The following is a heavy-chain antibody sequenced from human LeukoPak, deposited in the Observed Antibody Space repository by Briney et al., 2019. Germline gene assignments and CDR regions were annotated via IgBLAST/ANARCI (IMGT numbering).Heavy chain of an antibody. V-gene: IGHV4-34*01. Sequence: SETLSLTCAVYGGSFSGYYWSWIRQPPGKGPEWIGEINHSGSTNYNPSLKSRVTISVDTSKSQFSLKLSSVTAADTAVYYCARGQAGITIDWFDPWGQGTLVTVSS. CDR3: ARGQAGITIDWFDP. CDR1: GGSFSGYY. J-gene: IGHJ5*02. CDR2: INHSGST. D-gene: IGHD3-3*01.